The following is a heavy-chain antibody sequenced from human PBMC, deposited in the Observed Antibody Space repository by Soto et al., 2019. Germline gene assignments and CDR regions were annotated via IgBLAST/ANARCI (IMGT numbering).Heavy chain of an antibody. J-gene: IGHJ4*02. CDR3: AKVPLRFLEWLFDY. CDR2: ISYDGSNK. CDR1: GFTFSSYG. Sequence: QVQLVESGGGVVQPGRSLRLSCAASGFTFSSYGMHWVRQAPGKGLEWVAVISYDGSNKYYADSVKGRFTISRDNSKNTLYLQMNSLRAEDTAVYYCAKVPLRFLEWLFDYWGQGTLVTVSS. V-gene: IGHV3-30*18. D-gene: IGHD3-3*01.